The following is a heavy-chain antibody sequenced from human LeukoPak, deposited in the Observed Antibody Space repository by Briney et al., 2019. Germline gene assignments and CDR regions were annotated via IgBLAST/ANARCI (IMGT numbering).Heavy chain of an antibody. CDR1: GFTSSSYG. Sequence: GGSLRLSCAASGFTSSSYGMHWVRQAPGKGLEWGAVISYDGSNKYYADSVKGRFTISRDNSKNTLYLQMNSLRAEDTAVYYCAKADTAMVVLRSFDYWGQGTLVTVSS. CDR2: ISYDGSNK. CDR3: AKADTAMVVLRSFDY. J-gene: IGHJ4*02. V-gene: IGHV3-30*18. D-gene: IGHD5-18*01.